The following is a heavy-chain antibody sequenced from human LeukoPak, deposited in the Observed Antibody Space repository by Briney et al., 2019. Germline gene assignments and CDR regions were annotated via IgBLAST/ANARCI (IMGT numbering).Heavy chain of an antibody. CDR3: ARSIVGADSCFDY. CDR1: GFTFSSYW. V-gene: IGHV3-7*01. Sequence: GGSLRLSCAASGFTFSSYWISWVRQAPGKGLEWVANIKQDGSEKYYVDSVKGRFTISRDNAKNSLYLQMNSLRAEDTAVYYCARSIVGADSCFDYWGQGTLVTVSS. J-gene: IGHJ4*02. CDR2: IKQDGSEK. D-gene: IGHD1-26*01.